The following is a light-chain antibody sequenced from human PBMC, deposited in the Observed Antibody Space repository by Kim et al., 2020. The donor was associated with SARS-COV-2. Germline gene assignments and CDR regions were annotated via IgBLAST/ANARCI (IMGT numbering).Light chain of an antibody. V-gene: IGLV1-44*01. CDR1: TSNTGSNV. CDR3: TAWDNSLHGRV. J-gene: IGLJ3*02. CDR2: TNN. Sequence: GQSVTTCCRGSTSNTGSNVVNWHQRLPGTAPRLLIDTNNRRPAGVPDRFAGSKSGTTASLAISGLQSEDEADYYCTAWDNSLHGRVFGGGTKLTVL.